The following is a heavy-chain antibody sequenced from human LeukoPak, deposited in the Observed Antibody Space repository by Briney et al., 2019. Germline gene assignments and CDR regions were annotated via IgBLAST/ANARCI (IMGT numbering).Heavy chain of an antibody. CDR2: INKRANDL. CDR1: GFTFSDYD. Sequence: GGSLRLSCAASGFTFSDYDMSWVRQASGKGLEWVSSINKRANDLNYADSVKGRLTISRDNSKNTLYLQMDSLRAEDTAIYYCAKGSSGGRPYYFDYWGQGTLVTVSS. J-gene: IGHJ4*02. V-gene: IGHV3-23*05. D-gene: IGHD3-22*01. CDR3: AKGSSGGRPYYFDY.